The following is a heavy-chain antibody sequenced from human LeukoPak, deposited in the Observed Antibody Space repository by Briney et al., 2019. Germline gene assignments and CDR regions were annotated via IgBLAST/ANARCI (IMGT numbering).Heavy chain of an antibody. V-gene: IGHV3-9*01. D-gene: IGHD3-3*01. CDR1: GFTFDDYA. CDR3: AKDRNYDFWSGFHY. CDR2: ISWNSGSI. J-gene: IGHJ4*02. Sequence: PGRSLRLSCAASGFTFDDYAMHWVRHAPGKGLEWVSGISWNSGSIGYADSVKGRFTISRDNAKNSLYLQMNSLRAEDTALYYCAKDRNYDFWSGFHYWGQGTLVTVSS.